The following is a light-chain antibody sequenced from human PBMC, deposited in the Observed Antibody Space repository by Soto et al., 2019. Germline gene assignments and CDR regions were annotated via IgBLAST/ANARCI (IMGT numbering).Light chain of an antibody. V-gene: IGLV2-14*01. CDR2: EVT. J-gene: IGLJ1*01. Sequence: QSVLTQPASVSGSPGQSITISCTGTSGDIGSYNRVSWYQQHPGKAPKLIIYEVTDRPSGVSNRFSGSKSGNTASLTISGLQAEDEAEYYCSSYTNINTRAGVFGTGTKVTDL. CDR1: SGDIGSYNR. CDR3: SSYTNINTRAGV.